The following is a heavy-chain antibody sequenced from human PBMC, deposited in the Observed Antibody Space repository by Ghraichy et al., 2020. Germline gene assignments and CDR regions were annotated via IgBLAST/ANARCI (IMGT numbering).Heavy chain of an antibody. Sequence: ASVKVSCKASGYTFTSYYMHWVRQAPGQGLEWMGVINPSGGSTTYAQKFQGRVTMTRDTSTSTVYMELSSLRSEDTAVYFCARAQGGTYYLNFHGMDVWGQGTTVTVSS. CDR2: INPSGGST. CDR1: GYTFTSYY. CDR3: ARAQGGTYYLNFHGMDV. V-gene: IGHV1-46*01. J-gene: IGHJ6*02. D-gene: IGHD1-26*01.